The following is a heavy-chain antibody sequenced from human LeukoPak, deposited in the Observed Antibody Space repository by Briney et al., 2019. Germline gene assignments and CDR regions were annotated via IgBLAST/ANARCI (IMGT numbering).Heavy chain of an antibody. CDR3: ARLQSGYNWNPFDY. CDR2: IYPGDSDT. J-gene: IGHJ4*02. Sequence: GGSLQISCKGSGYSFTSYWIGWVRQLPGKGLEWMGIIYPGDSDTRYSPSFQGQVTISADKSISTAYLQWSSLKASDTAMYYRARLQSGYNWNPFDYWGQGTLVTVSS. D-gene: IGHD1-20*01. CDR1: GYSFTSYW. V-gene: IGHV5-51*01.